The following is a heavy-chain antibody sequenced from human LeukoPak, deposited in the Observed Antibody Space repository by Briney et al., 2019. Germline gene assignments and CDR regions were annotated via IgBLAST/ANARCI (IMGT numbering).Heavy chain of an antibody. CDR1: GYTFTGHY. D-gene: IGHD3-22*01. CDR2: INPNSGGT. CDR3: ARGDYFDSSGYSGASLFDY. Sequence: ASVKVSCKASGYTFTGHYMHRVRQAPGQGLEWMGWINPNSGGTNYAQKLQGRVTMTTDTSTTTAYMELRSLRSDDTAVYYCARGDYFDSSGYSGASLFDYWGQGTLVTVSS. V-gene: IGHV1-2*02. J-gene: IGHJ4*02.